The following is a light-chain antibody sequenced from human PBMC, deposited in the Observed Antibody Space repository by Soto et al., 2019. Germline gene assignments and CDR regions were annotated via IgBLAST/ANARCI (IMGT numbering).Light chain of an antibody. V-gene: IGKV3-15*01. CDR3: QQYNNWPPWT. CDR1: QSVSSS. CDR2: GAS. Sequence: EIVMTQSPATLSVSPGERATLSCRASQSVSSSLAWYQQKPGQAPRLLIYGASTRATGIPARFSGSGSGTEFTLPISSLQSKDFAVYSCQQYNNWPPWTFGQGPKVDIK. J-gene: IGKJ1*01.